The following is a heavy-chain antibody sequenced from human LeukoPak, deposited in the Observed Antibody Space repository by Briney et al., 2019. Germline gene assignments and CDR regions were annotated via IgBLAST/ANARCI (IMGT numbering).Heavy chain of an antibody. V-gene: IGHV3-48*04. Sequence: GGSLRLSCAASGFTFSSYSMNWVRQAPGKGLEWVSYISSSSSTIYYADSVKGRFTISRDNAKNSLYLQMNSLRAEDTAVYYCARDYGSGSYSAFDIWGQGTMVTVSS. CDR1: GFTFSSYS. CDR2: ISSSSSTI. J-gene: IGHJ3*02. CDR3: ARDYGSGSYSAFDI. D-gene: IGHD3-10*01.